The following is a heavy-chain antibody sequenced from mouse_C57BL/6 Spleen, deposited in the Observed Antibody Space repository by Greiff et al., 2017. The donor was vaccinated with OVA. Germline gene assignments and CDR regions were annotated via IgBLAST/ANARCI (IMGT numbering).Heavy chain of an antibody. V-gene: IGHV1-74*01. CDR3: AIYYGSSPFDY. D-gene: IGHD1-1*01. CDR1: GYTFTSYW. J-gene: IGHJ2*01. Sequence: VQLQQPGAELVKPGASVKVSCKASGYTFTSYWMHWVKQRPGQGLEWIGRIHPSDSATNYNQKFKGTATLTVDKSSSTAYMQLSSLTSEDAAVYYGAIYYGSSPFDYWGQGTTLTVSS. CDR2: IHPSDSAT.